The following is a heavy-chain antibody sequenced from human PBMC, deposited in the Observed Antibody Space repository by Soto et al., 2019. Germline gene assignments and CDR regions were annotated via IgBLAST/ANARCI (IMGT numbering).Heavy chain of an antibody. Sequence: QVQLVQSGAEVREPGASVKVSCKASGYSFTSLDINWVRQTAGQGLEWMGWMQPSTGRTGYAQKFQGRVTMTRDTSLNTAYMELTTLTSDDTAFYYCARGVSAAVDYWGQGTLVTVSS. CDR2: MQPSTGRT. J-gene: IGHJ4*02. D-gene: IGHD6-19*01. CDR3: ARGVSAAVDY. V-gene: IGHV1-8*01. CDR1: GYSFTSLD.